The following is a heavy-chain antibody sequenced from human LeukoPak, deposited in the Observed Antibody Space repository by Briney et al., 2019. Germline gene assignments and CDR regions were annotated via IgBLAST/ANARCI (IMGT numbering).Heavy chain of an antibody. V-gene: IGHV5-51*01. Sequence: GESLKISCGGSGYNFANYWIAWVRQMPGKGLEWMGVIYPGDSDTRYSPSFQGQVTISADKSISTAYLQWSSLKASDTAMFYCARRTLSTEYFDYWGQGTLATVSS. CDR3: ARRTLSTEYFDY. J-gene: IGHJ4*02. CDR1: GYNFANYW. CDR2: IYPGDSDT.